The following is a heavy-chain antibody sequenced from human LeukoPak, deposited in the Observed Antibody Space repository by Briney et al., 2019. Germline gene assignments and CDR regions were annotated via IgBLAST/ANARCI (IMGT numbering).Heavy chain of an antibody. CDR2: ISAYNGNT. V-gene: IGHV1-18*01. D-gene: IGHD3-10*01. CDR1: GYTFTSYG. J-gene: IGHJ4*02. CDR3: ATRYGSGTYPRYYFDS. Sequence: ASVKVSCKASGYTFTSYGISWVRQAPGQGLEWMGWISAYNGNTNYAQKLQGRVTMTTDTSTSTAYMELRSLRSDDTAVYYCATRYGSGTYPRYYFDSWGQGTLVTVSS.